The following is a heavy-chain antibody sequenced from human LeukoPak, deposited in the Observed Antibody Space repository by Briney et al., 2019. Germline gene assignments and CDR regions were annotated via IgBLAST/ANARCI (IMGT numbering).Heavy chain of an antibody. V-gene: IGHV4-38-2*01. CDR3: ARASRPSNSWFDP. CDR2: IHERGST. CDR1: GHSFSSDSF. Sequence: PSETLSLTCGVSGHSFSSDSFWGWIRQPPGQGLEWIGIIHERGSTFYNPPLKSRVTISIDTSKNQFSLNVNSVTAADTAVYYCARASRPSNSWFDPWGQGTVVTVSS. J-gene: IGHJ5*02. D-gene: IGHD6-6*01.